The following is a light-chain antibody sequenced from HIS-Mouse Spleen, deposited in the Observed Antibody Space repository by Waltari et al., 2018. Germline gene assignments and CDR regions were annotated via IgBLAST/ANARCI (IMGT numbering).Light chain of an antibody. J-gene: IGLJ1*01. CDR2: SNN. Sequence: QSVLTPPPSASGTPGQRVTLSCSGSSSNIGSNPLNWYQQLPGTATKLLIYSNNQRPSGVPDRFSGSKSGTSASLAISGLQSEDEADYYCAAWDDSLNGNYVFGTGTKVTVL. CDR3: AAWDDSLNGNYV. CDR1: SSNIGSNP. V-gene: IGLV1-44*01.